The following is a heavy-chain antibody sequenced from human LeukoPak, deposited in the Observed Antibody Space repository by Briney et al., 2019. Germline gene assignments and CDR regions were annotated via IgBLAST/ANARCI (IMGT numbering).Heavy chain of an antibody. J-gene: IGHJ4*02. CDR2: ISAYNGNT. Sequence: ASVKVSCKASGYTFTSYGVSWVRQAPGQGLEWMGWISAYNGNTNYAQKVQGRVTMTTDTSTSTAYMELRSLRSDDTAVYYCARDHRPYSSSPRGTEYWGQGTLVTVSS. V-gene: IGHV1-18*01. CDR3: ARDHRPYSSSPRGTEY. D-gene: IGHD6-6*01. CDR1: GYTFTSYG.